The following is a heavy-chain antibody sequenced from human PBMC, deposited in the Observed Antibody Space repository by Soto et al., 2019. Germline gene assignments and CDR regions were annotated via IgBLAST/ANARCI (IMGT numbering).Heavy chain of an antibody. CDR3: ASIVGATRNYYYYGMDA. Sequence: GGSLRLSCAASGFTFSSYEMNWVRQAPGKGLEWVSYISSSGSTIYYADSVKGRFTISRDNAKNSLYLQMNSLRAEDTAVYYCASIVGATRNYYYYGMDAWGQGTTVTVSS. CDR1: GFTFSSYE. V-gene: IGHV3-48*03. D-gene: IGHD1-26*01. J-gene: IGHJ6*02. CDR2: ISSSGSTI.